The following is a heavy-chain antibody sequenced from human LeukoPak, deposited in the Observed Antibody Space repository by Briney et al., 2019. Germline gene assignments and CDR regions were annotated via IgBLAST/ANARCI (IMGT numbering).Heavy chain of an antibody. J-gene: IGHJ5*02. D-gene: IGHD5-12*01. Sequence: GESLTISCKASGYSFTTYWIAWVRQMPGKGLEWIGLIYPGDSDSRYSPSFEGQVIISVDKSKNTASLHWSSLKASDTAVYYCARDGFSAFIGWFDPWGQGTLVTVSS. CDR2: IYPGDSDS. CDR1: GYSFTTYW. CDR3: ARDGFSAFIGWFDP. V-gene: IGHV5-51*01.